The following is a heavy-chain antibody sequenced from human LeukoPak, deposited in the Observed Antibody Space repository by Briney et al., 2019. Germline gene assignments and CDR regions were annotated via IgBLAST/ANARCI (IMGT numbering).Heavy chain of an antibody. CDR3: ARAEYYYDSSGYYDGYFQH. V-gene: IGHV3-33*08. J-gene: IGHJ1*01. Sequence: GGSLRLSCVASGFTFSSYGIHWVRQAPGKGLEWVAVIWYDGSNKYYADSVKGRFTISRDNSKNTLYLQMNSLRAEDTAVYYCARAEYYYDSSGYYDGYFQHWGQGTLVIVSS. CDR2: IWYDGSNK. CDR1: GFTFSSYG. D-gene: IGHD3-22*01.